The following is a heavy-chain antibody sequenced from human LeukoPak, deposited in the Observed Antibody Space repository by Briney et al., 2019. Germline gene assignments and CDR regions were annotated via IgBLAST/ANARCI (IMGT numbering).Heavy chain of an antibody. D-gene: IGHD5-24*01. Sequence: GGSLRLSCAASGFTFSTYWMHWVRQAPGKGLEWVSSISSSSSYIYYADSVKGRFTISRDNAKNSLYLQMNSLRAEDTAVYYCANGDGYNLPDGLNDLDYWGQGTLVTVSS. CDR3: ANGDGYNLPDGLNDLDY. CDR1: GFTFSTYW. J-gene: IGHJ4*02. CDR2: ISSSSSYI. V-gene: IGHV3-21*01.